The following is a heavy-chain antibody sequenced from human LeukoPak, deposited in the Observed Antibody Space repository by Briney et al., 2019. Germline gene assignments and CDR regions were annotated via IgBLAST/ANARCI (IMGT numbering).Heavy chain of an antibody. Sequence: GASVKVSCKASGYTFTGYYMHWVRQAPGQGLEWTGWINPNSGGTNYAQKFQGRVTMTRDTSISTAYMELSRLRSDDTAVYYCARDFPFDYSNSLNWFDPWGQGTLVTVSS. V-gene: IGHV1-2*02. CDR3: ARDFPFDYSNSLNWFDP. J-gene: IGHJ5*02. CDR2: INPNSGGT. CDR1: GYTFTGYY. D-gene: IGHD4-11*01.